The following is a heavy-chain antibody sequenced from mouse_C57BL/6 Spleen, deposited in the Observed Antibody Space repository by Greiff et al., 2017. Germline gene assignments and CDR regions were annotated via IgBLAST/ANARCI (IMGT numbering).Heavy chain of an antibody. V-gene: IGHV1-80*01. CDR3: SRNYYDSSSYAMDY. D-gene: IGHD1-1*01. Sequence: VQLQQSGAELVKPGASVKISCKASGYAFSSYWMNWVKQRPGKGLEWIGQIYPGDGDTNYNGKFKGKATLTADKSSSTAYMKLSSLTSEDSAVYVCSRNYYDSSSYAMDYWGQGTSVTVSA. CDR2: IYPGDGDT. CDR1: GYAFSSYW. J-gene: IGHJ4*01.